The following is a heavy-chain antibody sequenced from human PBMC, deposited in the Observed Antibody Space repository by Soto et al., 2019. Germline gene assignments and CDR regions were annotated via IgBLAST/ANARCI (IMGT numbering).Heavy chain of an antibody. D-gene: IGHD2-15*01. V-gene: IGHV3-30*18. Sequence: GGSLRLSCAASGFTFSSYGMHWVRQAPGKGLEWVAVISYDGSNKYYADSVKGRFTISRDNSKNTLYLQMNSLRAEDTAVYYCAKFFGDCSGGSCHYYYYYMDVWGKGTTVTVSS. J-gene: IGHJ6*03. CDR1: GFTFSSYG. CDR2: ISYDGSNK. CDR3: AKFFGDCSGGSCHYYYYYMDV.